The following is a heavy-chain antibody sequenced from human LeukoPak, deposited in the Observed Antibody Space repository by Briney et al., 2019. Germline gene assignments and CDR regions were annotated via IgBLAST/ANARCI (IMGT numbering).Heavy chain of an antibody. V-gene: IGHV3-74*01. CDR3: ARGSGIITGIDE. D-gene: IGHD6-25*01. Sequence: GGSLRLSCAASGFTFSSHWMHWARQAPGKGLVWVSRIKDDGSHTNYADSVKGRFTISRDNAKNTLSLQMNSLRAEDTAVYYCARGSGIITGIDEWGQGTLVTVSS. J-gene: IGHJ4*02. CDR1: GFTFSSHW. CDR2: IKDDGSHT.